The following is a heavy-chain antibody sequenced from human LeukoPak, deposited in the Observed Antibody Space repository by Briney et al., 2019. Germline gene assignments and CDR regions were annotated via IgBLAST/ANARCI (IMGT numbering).Heavy chain of an antibody. J-gene: IGHJ4*02. V-gene: IGHV3-21*04. Sequence: GGSLRLSCAASGFTFSSYSMNWVRQAPGKGLEWVSSISSSSSYIYYADSVKGRFTISRDNAKNSLYLQMNSLRAEDTAVYYCARDQGAPGPFDYWGQGTLVTVSS. CDR3: ARDQGAPGPFDY. CDR1: GFTFSSYS. CDR2: ISSSSSYI.